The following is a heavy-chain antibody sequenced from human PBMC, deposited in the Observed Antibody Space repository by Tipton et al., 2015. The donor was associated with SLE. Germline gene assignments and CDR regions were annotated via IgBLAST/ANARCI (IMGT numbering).Heavy chain of an antibody. CDR3: ARQGTTRSPFDY. Sequence: TLSLTCSVSGGSISSSGYYWGWIRQPPGKGLEWIGTIYYSGGTSYNPSLKSRVTISAATSKNQFSLKLNSVTAGDTAVYYCARQGTTRSPFDYWGQGTLVTVSS. D-gene: IGHD1-14*01. CDR2: IYYSGGT. CDR1: GGSISSSGYY. J-gene: IGHJ4*02. V-gene: IGHV4-39*07.